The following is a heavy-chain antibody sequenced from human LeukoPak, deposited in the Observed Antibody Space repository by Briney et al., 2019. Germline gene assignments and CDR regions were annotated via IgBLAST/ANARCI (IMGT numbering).Heavy chain of an antibody. CDR2: MNPNSGNT. CDR1: GYTFTSYD. CDR3: ARLGYYYDSSGTDAFDI. V-gene: IGHV1-8*03. Sequence: ASVKVSCKASGYTFTSYDINWVRQATGQGLEWMGWMNPNSGNTGYAQKFQGRVTITRNTSISTAYMELSSLRSEDTAVYYCARLGYYYDSSGTDAFDIWGQGTMVTVSS. D-gene: IGHD3-22*01. J-gene: IGHJ3*02.